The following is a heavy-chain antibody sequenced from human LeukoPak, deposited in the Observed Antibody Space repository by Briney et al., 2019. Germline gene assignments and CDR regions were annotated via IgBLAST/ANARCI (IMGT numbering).Heavy chain of an antibody. CDR1: GGSFSNYA. Sequence: SVKVSCKPSGGSFSNYAISWVRQAPGQGLEWMGGIIHIFGTTHHSQKFQGRVTITADETTSTAYMELSSLRSEDTAVYNCASRDFGEHPGECFQHWGRGTLVTVSS. CDR2: IIHIFGTT. CDR3: ASRDFGEHPGECFQH. D-gene: IGHD4-17*01. V-gene: IGHV1-69*13. J-gene: IGHJ1*01.